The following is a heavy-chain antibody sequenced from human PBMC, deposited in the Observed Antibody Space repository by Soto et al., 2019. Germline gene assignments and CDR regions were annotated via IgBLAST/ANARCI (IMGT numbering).Heavy chain of an antibody. CDR3: ARAAPIRVAARPGWYCDL. V-gene: IGHV6-1*01. CDR1: VDRVSSHSAA. CDR2: TYYRSKWYN. D-gene: IGHD6-6*01. Sequence: SQTHSLTCAISVDRVSSHSAAWNWIRQSPSRGLEWLGRTYYRSKWYNDYAVSVKSRITINPDTSKNQFSLQLNSVTPEDTAVYYCARAAPIRVAARPGWYCDLWGRGNLVTVSS. J-gene: IGHJ2*01.